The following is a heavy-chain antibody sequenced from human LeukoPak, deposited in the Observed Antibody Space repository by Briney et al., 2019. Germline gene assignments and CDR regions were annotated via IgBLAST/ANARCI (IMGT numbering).Heavy chain of an antibody. J-gene: IGHJ4*02. CDR1: GLTFSSHW. Sequence: GGSLRLSCAASGLTFSSHWMHWVRQAPGKGLVWVSRITNDGSSTTYADSVKGRFTISRDNAKNMLYLQVNSLRAEDTAVYYCARGDDSSGYRIDYWGQGTLVTVSS. CDR3: ARGDDSSGYRIDY. V-gene: IGHV3-74*01. D-gene: IGHD3-22*01. CDR2: ITNDGSST.